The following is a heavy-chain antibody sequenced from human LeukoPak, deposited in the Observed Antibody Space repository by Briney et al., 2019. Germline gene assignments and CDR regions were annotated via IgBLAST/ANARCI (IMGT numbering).Heavy chain of an antibody. D-gene: IGHD7-27*01. J-gene: IGHJ4*02. CDR2: ISYDGSNK. CDR1: GFTFSSYA. Sequence: PGGSLRLSCAASGFTFSSYAMHWVRQAPGKGLEWVAVISYDGSNKYYADSVKGRFTISRDNSKNTLYLQMNSLRAEDTAVYYCAKALARLGILDYWGQGTLVTVSS. V-gene: IGHV3-30-3*01. CDR3: AKALARLGILDY.